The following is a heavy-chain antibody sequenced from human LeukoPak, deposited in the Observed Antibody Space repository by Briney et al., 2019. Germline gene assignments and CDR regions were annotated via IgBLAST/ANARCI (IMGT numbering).Heavy chain of an antibody. Sequence: ASVKVSCKASGYTFTSYGISWVRQAPGQGLEWMGWISAYNGNTNYAQKLQGRVTMTTDTSTSTAYMELRSLRSDDTAVYYCARSSSPLTYYYDSSGQFDYWGQGTLVTVSS. CDR2: ISAYNGNT. D-gene: IGHD3-22*01. CDR3: ARSSSPLTYYYDSSGQFDY. V-gene: IGHV1-18*01. J-gene: IGHJ4*02. CDR1: GYTFTSYG.